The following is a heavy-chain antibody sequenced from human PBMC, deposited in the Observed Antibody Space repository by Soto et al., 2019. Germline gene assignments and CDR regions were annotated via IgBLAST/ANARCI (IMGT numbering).Heavy chain of an antibody. CDR1: GGTFSSYG. Sequence: QVQLVQSGAEVKKPGSSVKVSCKASGGTFSSYGISWVRQAPGQGLEWMGGIIPIFGTPNYAQQFQGRVTITADESTRTAYMELRSLSSDDTAVYYCESPLERGYTYGFIYWGQGTLVTVSS. CDR2: IIPIFGTP. V-gene: IGHV1-69*01. CDR3: ESPLERGYTYGFIY. J-gene: IGHJ4*02. D-gene: IGHD5-18*01.